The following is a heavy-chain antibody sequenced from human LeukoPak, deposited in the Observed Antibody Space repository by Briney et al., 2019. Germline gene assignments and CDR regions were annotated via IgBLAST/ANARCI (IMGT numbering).Heavy chain of an antibody. J-gene: IGHJ4*02. CDR2: ISWDGGST. Sequence: GGSLRFSCAASGFTFDDYTMHWVGQAPGKGLEWVSLISWDGGSTYYADSVKGRFTISRDNAKNSLYLQMNSLRVEDTAVYYCAKEGRSLQAYWGQGTLVTVSS. V-gene: IGHV3-43*01. D-gene: IGHD5-24*01. CDR1: GFTFDDYT. CDR3: AKEGRSLQAY.